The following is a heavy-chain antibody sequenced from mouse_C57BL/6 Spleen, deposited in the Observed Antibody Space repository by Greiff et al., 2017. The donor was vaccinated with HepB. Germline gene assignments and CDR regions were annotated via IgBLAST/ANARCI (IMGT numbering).Heavy chain of an antibody. J-gene: IGHJ3*01. CDR1: GYTFTDYY. Sequence: VQLQQSGPELVKPGASVKISCKASGYTFTDYYMNWVKQSHGKSLEWIGDINPNNGGTSYNQKFKGKATLTVDKSSSTAYMELRSLTSEDSAVYYCALYGSSSAWFAYWGQGTLVTVSA. CDR3: ALYGSSSAWFAY. CDR2: INPNNGGT. V-gene: IGHV1-26*01. D-gene: IGHD1-1*01.